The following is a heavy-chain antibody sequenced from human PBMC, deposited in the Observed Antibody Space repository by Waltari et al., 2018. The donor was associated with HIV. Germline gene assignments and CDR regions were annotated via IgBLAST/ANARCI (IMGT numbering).Heavy chain of an antibody. Sequence: QVQLVQSGAVVKKPGSSVKVSCKASGGTFSSYAISWDSAVPGQGPEWMGGIIPIFGTANYAQKFQGRVTITADESTSTAYMELSSLRSEDTAVYYCASGRYYYDSSGYYCYYYDMDVWGQGTTVTVPS. V-gene: IGHV1-69*12. CDR1: GGTFSSYA. D-gene: IGHD3-22*01. CDR2: IIPIFGTA. CDR3: ASGRYYYDSSGYYCYYYDMDV. J-gene: IGHJ6*02.